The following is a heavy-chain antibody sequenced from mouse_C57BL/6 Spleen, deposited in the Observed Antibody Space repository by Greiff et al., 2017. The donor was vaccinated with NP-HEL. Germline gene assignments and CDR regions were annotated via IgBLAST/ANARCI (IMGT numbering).Heavy chain of an antibody. D-gene: IGHD2-2*01. Sequence: QVQLKESGAELVKPGASVKMSCKASGYTFTTYPIEWMKQNHGKSLEWIGNFQPYNDDTKYNEKFKGKATLTVEKSSSTVYLGLSRLTSDDSAVYYCARRNYGYDEGAWFAYWGQGTLVTVSA. CDR2: FQPYNDDT. V-gene: IGHV1-47*01. J-gene: IGHJ3*01. CDR3: ARRNYGYDEGAWFAY. CDR1: GYTFTTYP.